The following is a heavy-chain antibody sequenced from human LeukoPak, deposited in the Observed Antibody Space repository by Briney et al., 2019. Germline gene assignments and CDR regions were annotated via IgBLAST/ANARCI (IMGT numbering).Heavy chain of an antibody. CDR3: ARKYYYDSSGYYYAFDS. V-gene: IGHV1-18*04. CDR1: GYSFTSYW. Sequence: GESLKISCKGSGYSFTSYWIGWVRQAPGQGLEWMGWTSAYNGKTNYAQKFQGRVTMTTDTSTTTAYMELRSLRSDDTAVYYCARKYYYDSSGYYYAFDSWGQGTLVTVSS. D-gene: IGHD3-22*01. J-gene: IGHJ4*02. CDR2: TSAYNGKT.